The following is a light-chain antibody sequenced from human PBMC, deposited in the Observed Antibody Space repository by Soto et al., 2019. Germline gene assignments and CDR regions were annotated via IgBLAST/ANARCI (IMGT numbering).Light chain of an antibody. V-gene: IGKV3-11*01. J-gene: IGKJ5*01. CDR1: QSVSSY. CDR2: DAS. Sequence: EIVMTHTPLALPVTPVDPASISCRASQSVSSYLAWYQQKPGQAPRLLIYDASNRATGIPARFSGSGSGTDFTLTISSLEPEDFAVYYCQQRSNWPPITFGQGTRLEI. CDR3: QQRSNWPPIT.